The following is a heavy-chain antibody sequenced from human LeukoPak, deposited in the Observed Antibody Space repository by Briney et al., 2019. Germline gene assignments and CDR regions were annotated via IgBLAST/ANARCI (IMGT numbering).Heavy chain of an antibody. CDR2: ISYDGNNK. Sequence: GGSLRLSCAASGFIFSSYGMHWVRQAAGKGLEWVASISYDGNNKYYADSVKGRFTISRDDSKNTLYLQMNSLRAEDTVVLYCARERSDSSSWYVFDYWGQGTLVTVSS. V-gene: IGHV3-30*19. J-gene: IGHJ4*02. D-gene: IGHD6-13*01. CDR1: GFIFSSYG. CDR3: ARERSDSSSWYVFDY.